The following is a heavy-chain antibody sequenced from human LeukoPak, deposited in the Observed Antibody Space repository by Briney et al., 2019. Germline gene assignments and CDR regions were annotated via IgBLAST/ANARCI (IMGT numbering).Heavy chain of an antibody. CDR3: AREGDY. J-gene: IGHJ4*02. V-gene: IGHV3-72*01. CDR2: TRNKANSYTT. CDR1: GFAFSDHY. Sequence: PGGSLRLSCAASGFAFSDHYMDWVRQAPGKGLEWVGRTRNKANSYTTEYAASVKGRFTISRDDSKNSLYLQMNSLKTEDTAVYYCAREGDYWGQGTLVTVSS.